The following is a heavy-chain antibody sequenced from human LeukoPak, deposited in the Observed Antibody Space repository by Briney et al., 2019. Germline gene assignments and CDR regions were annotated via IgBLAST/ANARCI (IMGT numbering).Heavy chain of an antibody. V-gene: IGHV4-59*08. CDR3: ATGFGEYAY. CDR1: GGSISSYY. D-gene: IGHD3-10*01. Sequence: SETLSLTCTVSGGSISSYYWSWIRQPPGKGLEWIGYIYYSGSTNYNPSLKNRVTISVDTSKNQFSLKLSSVTAADTAVYYCATGFGEYAYWGQGTLVTVSS. J-gene: IGHJ4*02. CDR2: IYYSGST.